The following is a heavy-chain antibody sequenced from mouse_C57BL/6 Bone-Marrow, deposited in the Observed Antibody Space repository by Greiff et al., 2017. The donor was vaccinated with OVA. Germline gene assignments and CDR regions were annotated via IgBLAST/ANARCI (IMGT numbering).Heavy chain of an antibody. J-gene: IGHJ2*01. CDR2: ISSGGSYT. D-gene: IGHD2-3*01. CDR3: ARHERRWLLFDY. V-gene: IGHV5-6*02. CDR1: GFTFSSYG. Sequence: DVMLVESGGDLVKPGGSLKLSCAASGFTFSSYGMSWVRQTPDKRLEWVATISSGGSYTYYPDSVKGRFTISRDNAKNTLYLQMSSLKSEDTAMYYCARHERRWLLFDYWGQGTTLTVSS.